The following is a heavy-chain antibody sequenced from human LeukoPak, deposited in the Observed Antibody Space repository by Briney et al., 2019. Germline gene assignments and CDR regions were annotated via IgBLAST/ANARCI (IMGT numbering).Heavy chain of an antibody. V-gene: IGHV4-39*07. J-gene: IGHJ4*02. D-gene: IGHD2-2*02. CDR3: AIQLRVVPAAIGVGDPFDY. Sequence: SETLSLTCTVSGGSISSSSYYWGWIRQPPGKGLEWIGSIYYSGSTYYNPSLKSRVTISVDTSKNQFSLKLSSVTAADTAVYYCAIQLRVVPAAIGVGDPFDYWGQGTLVTVSS. CDR2: IYYSGST. CDR1: GGSISSSSYY.